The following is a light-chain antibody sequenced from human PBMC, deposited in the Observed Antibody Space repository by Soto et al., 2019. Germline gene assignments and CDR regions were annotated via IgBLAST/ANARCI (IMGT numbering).Light chain of an antibody. V-gene: IGLV1-40*01. CDR3: RSYDTSLSGYV. CDR1: SSNIGTGYD. J-gene: IGLJ1*01. Sequence: QSVLTQPPSVSGAPGQRVTISCTGSSSNIGTGYDVHWYQQLPGTAPKLLIYDNTNRPSGVPDRFSGSKSGTSASLAITGLQADDEADYHCRSYDTSLSGYVFGTGTKVTVL. CDR2: DNT.